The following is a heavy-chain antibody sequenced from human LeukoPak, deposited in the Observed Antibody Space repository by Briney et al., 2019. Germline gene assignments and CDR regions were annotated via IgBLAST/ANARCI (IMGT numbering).Heavy chain of an antibody. Sequence: GSLRLSCEASGFTFTTYGMHWVRQAPSKGLEWVAFIYYDGSNIYYADYVKGRFTISRDISKNTLYLQMDSLRAEDTAIYYCARDWKTNSFDYWGQGTLVTVSS. CDR3: ARDWKTNSFDY. V-gene: IGHV3-33*08. CDR1: GFTFTTYG. D-gene: IGHD1-1*01. CDR2: IYYDGSNI. J-gene: IGHJ4*02.